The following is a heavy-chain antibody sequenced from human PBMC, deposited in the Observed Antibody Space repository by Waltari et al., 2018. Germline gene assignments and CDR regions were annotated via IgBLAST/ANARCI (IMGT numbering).Heavy chain of an antibody. J-gene: IGHJ6*03. CDR2: ITNSGETV. Sequence: QERLVESGGGLVKPGGSLRLSCAASGFTFGDYYMSWIRQSPGKGLEWLSYITNSGETVYYSDSARGRFTVSRDNARNSLYLHMTSLRAEDTAVYYCARTNEEWLDYYFYYYLDVWGRGTAVTVSS. V-gene: IGHV3-11*04. CDR3: ARTNEEWLDYYFYYYLDV. CDR1: GFTFGDYY. D-gene: IGHD5-12*01.